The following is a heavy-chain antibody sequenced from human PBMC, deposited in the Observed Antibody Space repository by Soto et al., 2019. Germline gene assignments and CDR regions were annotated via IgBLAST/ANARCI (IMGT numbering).Heavy chain of an antibody. Sequence: SVEVSCKASGGAFGSQCIAWVRQAPGQGLEWMGGFIAMLGTPTYAKKVQGRATISADESLTSSYLELRSLRSEDTGVYFCARGAMANFDYWGQGTVVTVSS. D-gene: IGHD5-18*01. CDR3: ARGAMANFDY. CDR1: GGAFGSQC. CDR2: FIAMLGTP. V-gene: IGHV1-69*13. J-gene: IGHJ4*02.